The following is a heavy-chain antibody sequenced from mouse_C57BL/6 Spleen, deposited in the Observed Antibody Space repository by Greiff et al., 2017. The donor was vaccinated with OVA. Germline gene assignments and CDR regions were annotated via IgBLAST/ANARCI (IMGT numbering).Heavy chain of an antibody. CDR3: TSSRFDYYGSSWYFDV. Sequence: VKLMESGAELVRPGASVTLSCKASGYTFTDYEMHWVKQTPVHGLEWIGAIDPETGGTAYNQKFKGKAILTADKSSSTAYMELRSLTSEDSAVYYCTSSRFDYYGSSWYFDVWGTGTTVTVSS. J-gene: IGHJ1*03. CDR1: GYTFTDYE. V-gene: IGHV1-15*01. CDR2: IDPETGGT. D-gene: IGHD1-1*01.